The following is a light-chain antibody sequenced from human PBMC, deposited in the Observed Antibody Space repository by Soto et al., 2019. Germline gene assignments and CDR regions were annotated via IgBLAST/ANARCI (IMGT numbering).Light chain of an antibody. V-gene: IGKV1-17*03. CDR3: PQHHSYPMT. Sequence: DIQMTQSPSAMSSSVGDIVTITCRASQGISNYLAWFQQKPGKVPNGLIYPAPRLQSGSPSRFSGSGSWTDLTLTISTLQPKEFASYYCPQHHSYPMTYGLRTTVEIK. CDR2: PAP. J-gene: IGKJ1*01. CDR1: QGISNY.